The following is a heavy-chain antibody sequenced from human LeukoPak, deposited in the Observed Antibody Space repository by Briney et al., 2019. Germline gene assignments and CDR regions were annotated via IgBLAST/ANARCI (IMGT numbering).Heavy chain of an antibody. D-gene: IGHD4-11*01. Sequence: NQDESDKQYVDSVKGRFTISRDNAKNSLYLQMNSLRAEDTAVYYCASFYSNPLDYWGQGTLVTVSS. CDR3: ASFYSNPLDY. CDR2: NQDESDK. V-gene: IGHV3-7*01. J-gene: IGHJ4*02.